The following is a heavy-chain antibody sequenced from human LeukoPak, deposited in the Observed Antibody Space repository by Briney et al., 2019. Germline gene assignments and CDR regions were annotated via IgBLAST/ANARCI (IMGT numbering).Heavy chain of an antibody. D-gene: IGHD1-26*01. CDR3: ARDFDGGSYYP. J-gene: IGHJ3*01. Sequence: GASVKVSCKASGYTFTSYGISWVRQAPGQGLEWMGWISAYNGNTNYAQKLQGRVTITTDTSTSTAYMELRSLRADDTAVYYCARDFDGGSYYPWGQGTMVTVSS. CDR1: GYTFTSYG. V-gene: IGHV1-18*01. CDR2: ISAYNGNT.